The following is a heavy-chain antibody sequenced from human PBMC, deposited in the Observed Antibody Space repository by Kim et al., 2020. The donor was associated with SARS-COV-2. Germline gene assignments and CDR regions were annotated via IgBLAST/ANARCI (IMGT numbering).Heavy chain of an antibody. D-gene: IGHD5-18*01. CDR2: ISYDGSNK. V-gene: IGHV3-33*05. Sequence: GGSLRLSCAASGFTFSSYGMHWVRQAPGKGLEWVAVISYDGSNKYYADSVKGRFTISRDNSKNTLYLQMNSLRAEDTAVYYCARDPRLTKYSYGLYFDYWGQGTLVTVSS. CDR3: ARDPRLTKYSYGLYFDY. CDR1: GFTFSSYG. J-gene: IGHJ4*02.